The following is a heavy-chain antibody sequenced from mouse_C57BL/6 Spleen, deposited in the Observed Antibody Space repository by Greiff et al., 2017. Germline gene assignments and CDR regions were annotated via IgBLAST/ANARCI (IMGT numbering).Heavy chain of an antibody. V-gene: IGHV1-4*01. D-gene: IGHD2-4*01. Sequence: QVHVKQSGAELARPGASVKMSCKASGYTFTSYTMHWVKQRPGQGLEWIGYINPSSGYTKYNQKFKDKATLTADKSSSTAYMQLSSLTTENSAVYYCARERDYDYDGTPYAMDYWGQGTSVTVSS. CDR1: GYTFTSYT. CDR2: INPSSGYT. J-gene: IGHJ4*01. CDR3: ARERDYDYDGTPYAMDY.